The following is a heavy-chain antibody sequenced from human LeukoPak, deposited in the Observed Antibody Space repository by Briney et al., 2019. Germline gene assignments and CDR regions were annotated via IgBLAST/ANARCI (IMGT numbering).Heavy chain of an antibody. CDR2: IYYSGST. D-gene: IGHD3-22*01. V-gene: IGHV4-39*01. Sequence: SETLSLTCTVSGGSISSSSYYWGWIRQPPGKGLEWIGSIYYSGSTYYNPSLKSRVTISVDTSKNQFSLKLSSVTAADTAVYYCARAQYYDSSAHYGMDVWGQGTTVTVSS. CDR3: ARAQYYDSSAHYGMDV. J-gene: IGHJ6*02. CDR1: GGSISSSSYY.